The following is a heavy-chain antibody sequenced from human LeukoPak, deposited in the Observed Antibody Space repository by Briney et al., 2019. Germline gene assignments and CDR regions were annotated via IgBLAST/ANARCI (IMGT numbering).Heavy chain of an antibody. CDR3: ARDHDSSGQFDY. J-gene: IGHJ4*02. CDR1: GGTFSSYG. V-gene: IGHV1-2*04. D-gene: IGHD3-22*01. Sequence: ASVKVSCKASGGTFSSYGISWVRQAPGQGLEWMGWINPNSGGTNYAQKFQGWVTMTRDTSISTAYMELSRLRSDDTAVYYCARDHDSSGQFDYWGQGTLVTVSS. CDR2: INPNSGGT.